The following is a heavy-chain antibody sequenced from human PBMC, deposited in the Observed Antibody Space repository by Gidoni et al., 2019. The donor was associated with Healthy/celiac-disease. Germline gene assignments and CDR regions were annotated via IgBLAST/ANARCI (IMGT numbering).Heavy chain of an antibody. CDR2: INHSGST. D-gene: IGHD2-8*01. CDR3: ARGLILGYCTNGVCYRDLPYNVWFDP. CDR1: GGSFSGYY. J-gene: IGHJ5*02. Sequence: QVQLQQWGAGLLKPSETLSLTCAVYGGSFSGYYWSWIRQPPGKGLEWMGEINHSGSTNYNPSLKSRVTISVDTSKNQFSRKLSSVTAADTAVYYCARGLILGYCTNGVCYRDLPYNVWFDPWGQGTLVTVSS. V-gene: IGHV4-34*01.